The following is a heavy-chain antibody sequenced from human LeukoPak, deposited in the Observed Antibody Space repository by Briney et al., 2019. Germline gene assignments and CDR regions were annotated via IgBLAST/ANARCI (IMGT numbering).Heavy chain of an antibody. CDR2: INSDGSST. D-gene: IGHD6-19*01. V-gene: IGHV3-74*01. CDR1: GFTFSSYW. J-gene: IGHJ4*02. CDR3: ARDDGIAVAANRTSFDY. Sequence: GGSLRLSCAASGFTFSSYWMHWVRQAPGKGLVWVSRINSDGSSTSYADSVKGRFTISRDNAKNTLYLQMNSLRAEDTAVYYCARDDGIAVAANRTSFDYWGQGTLVTVSS.